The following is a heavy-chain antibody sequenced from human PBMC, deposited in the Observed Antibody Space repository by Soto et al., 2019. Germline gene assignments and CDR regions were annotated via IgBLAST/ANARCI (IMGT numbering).Heavy chain of an antibody. D-gene: IGHD3-22*01. J-gene: IGHJ3*02. CDR3: ARDHYYDSSGYKADAFDI. V-gene: IGHV3-33*01. CDR2: IWYDGSNK. Sequence: GGSLRLSCAASGSTFSSYGMHWVRQAPGKGLEWVAVIWYDGSNKYYADSVKGRFTISRDNSKNTLYLQMNSLRAEDTAVYYCARDHYYDSSGYKADAFDIWGQGTMVTVSS. CDR1: GSTFSSYG.